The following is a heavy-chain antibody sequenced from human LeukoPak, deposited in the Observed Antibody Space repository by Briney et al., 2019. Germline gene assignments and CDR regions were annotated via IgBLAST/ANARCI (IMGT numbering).Heavy chain of an antibody. Sequence: GESLKISCKGSGYSFTTYWIGWVRQMPGKGLEWMGIIYPGDSDTRYSPSFPGQVTISADKSISTAYLQWSSLTASDTAMYYCARARFCSGGSCYAEYWGQGTLVTVSS. CDR1: GYSFTTYW. D-gene: IGHD2-15*01. CDR2: IYPGDSDT. V-gene: IGHV5-51*01. CDR3: ARARFCSGGSCYAEY. J-gene: IGHJ4*02.